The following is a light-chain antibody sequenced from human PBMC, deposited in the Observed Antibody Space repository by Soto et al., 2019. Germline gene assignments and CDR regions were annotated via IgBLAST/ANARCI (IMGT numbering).Light chain of an antibody. CDR1: QGIRND. J-gene: IGKJ4*02. CDR3: LPHCYYALT. CDR2: AAS. V-gene: IGKV1-17*01. Sequence: DIQMTQFPSSLSASVGDRVTITCRASQGIRNDLGWYQQNPGKAPKRLIYAASSLQSGDPSRFGVSGSGAEFTLAISGLQPDDSATFDGLPHCYYALTFGRGTKVEVK.